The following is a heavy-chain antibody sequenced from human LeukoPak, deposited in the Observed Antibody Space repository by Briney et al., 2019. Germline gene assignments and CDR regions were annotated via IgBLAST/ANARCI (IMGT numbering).Heavy chain of an antibody. CDR1: GFTVSNNY. J-gene: IGHJ4*02. CDR3: AREYCSGGSCYTDY. V-gene: IGHV3-66*01. Sequence: GGSLRLSCAASGFTVSNNYMSWVRQAPGKGLEWVSVIYSGGSTYYAGSVKGRFTISRDNSKNTLYLQMNSLRAEDTAVYYCAREYCSGGSCYTDYWGQGTLVTVSS. D-gene: IGHD2-15*01. CDR2: IYSGGST.